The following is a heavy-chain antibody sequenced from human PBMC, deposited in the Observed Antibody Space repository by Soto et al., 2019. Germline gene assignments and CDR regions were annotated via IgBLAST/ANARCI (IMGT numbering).Heavy chain of an antibody. J-gene: IGHJ4*02. V-gene: IGHV2-5*02. CDR2: IYWDDDK. D-gene: IGHD2-15*01. CDR3: AHRPGGSYFDGFDY. CDR1: GFSLSTSGVG. Sequence: QITLKESGPTLVKPTQTLTLTCTFSGFSLSTSGVGVGWIRQPPGKALEWLALIYWDDDKRYSPSLKSRLTSTEESSKSQVVLTMTNTDPVDTATYYCAHRPGGSYFDGFDYWGQGTLVTVSS.